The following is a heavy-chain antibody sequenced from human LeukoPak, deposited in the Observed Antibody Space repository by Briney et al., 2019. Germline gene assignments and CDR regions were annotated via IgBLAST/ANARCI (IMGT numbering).Heavy chain of an antibody. CDR1: GLAFSSYS. V-gene: IGHV3-23*01. D-gene: IGHD2-21*01. J-gene: IGHJ3*02. Sequence: GGSLRLSCVASGLAFSSYSMHWVRQAPGKGLEWVSSISGSDNNIYYADSVKGRFTISRDNSENTLYLQMHSLRAEDTAVYYCAKELVISILGSDAFDIWGQGTMVTVSS. CDR2: ISGSDNNI. CDR3: AKELVISILGSDAFDI.